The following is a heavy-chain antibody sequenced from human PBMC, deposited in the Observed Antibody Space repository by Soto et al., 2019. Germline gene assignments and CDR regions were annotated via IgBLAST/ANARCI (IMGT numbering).Heavy chain of an antibody. V-gene: IGHV4-39*01. CDR3: ATLLGIKFDY. Sequence: SDTLSLTCTVSGGSISSSSYYWGGIRQPPGKGLEWIGTIYYSGTTNYRPSLKSRVTISVDTSHNQSSLKLNSLTAADTAVYYCATLLGIKFDYWGQGALVTVSS. CDR2: IYYSGTT. J-gene: IGHJ4*02. CDR1: GGSISSSSYY. D-gene: IGHD3-10*01.